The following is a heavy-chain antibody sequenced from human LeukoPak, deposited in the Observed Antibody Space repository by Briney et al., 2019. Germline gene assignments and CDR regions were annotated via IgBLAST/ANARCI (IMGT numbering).Heavy chain of an antibody. D-gene: IGHD4-23*01. V-gene: IGHV3-20*04. Sequence: AGSLRLSCAASGFTFDDYGMSWVRHAPGKGLEWVSGINWNGGSTGYADSVKGRVTISRDNAKNSLYLQMNSLRAEDTALYYCARRLGGDYGGYYFDYWGQGGLVTVSS. CDR2: INWNGGST. CDR3: ARRLGGDYGGYYFDY. J-gene: IGHJ4*02. CDR1: GFTFDDYG.